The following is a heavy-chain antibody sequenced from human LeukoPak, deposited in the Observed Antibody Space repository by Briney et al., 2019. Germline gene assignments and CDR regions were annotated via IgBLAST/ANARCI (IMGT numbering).Heavy chain of an antibody. J-gene: IGHJ4*02. CDR3: ARLFKDIVVVPAASWADY. CDR1: GGSISSSSYY. D-gene: IGHD2-2*01. Sequence: PSETLSLTCTVSGGSISSSSYYWGWIRQPPGKGLEWIGSIYYSGSTYYNPSLKSRVTISVDTSKNQFSLKLSSVTAADTAVYYCARLFKDIVVVPAASWADYWGQGTLVTVSS. CDR2: IYYSGST. V-gene: IGHV4-39*01.